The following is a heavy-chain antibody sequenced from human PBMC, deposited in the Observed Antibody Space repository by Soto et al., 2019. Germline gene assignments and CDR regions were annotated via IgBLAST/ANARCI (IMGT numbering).Heavy chain of an antibody. CDR2: IYYSGST. Sequence: SETLSLTCTVSGGSISSSSYYWGWIRQPPGKGLEWIGSIYYSGSTYYNPSLKSRVTISVDTSKNQFSLKLSSVTAADTAVYYCARGSGRSPMVRGVIHYWGQGTLVTVSS. V-gene: IGHV4-39*01. J-gene: IGHJ4*02. CDR3: ARGSGRSPMVRGVIHY. CDR1: GGSISSSSYY. D-gene: IGHD3-10*01.